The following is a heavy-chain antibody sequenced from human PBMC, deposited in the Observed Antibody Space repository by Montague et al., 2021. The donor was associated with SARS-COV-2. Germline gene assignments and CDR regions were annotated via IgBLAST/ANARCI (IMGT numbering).Heavy chain of an antibody. V-gene: IGHV4-59*01. J-gene: IGHJ4*02. Sequence: SETLSLTCTFSGGSISSYNWRWIRKPPGKGLEWIGYIYYSESTNYNPSLKSRVTISVDTSKNQFSLKLSSVTAADTAVYYCARGFDYWGQGTLVTVSS. CDR2: IYYSEST. CDR3: ARGFDY. CDR1: GGSISSYN.